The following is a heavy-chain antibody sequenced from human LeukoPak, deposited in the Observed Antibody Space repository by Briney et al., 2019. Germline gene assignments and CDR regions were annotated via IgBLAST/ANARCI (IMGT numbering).Heavy chain of an antibody. CDR1: GGTFSSYA. CDR3: AGDRYYDILTGYYWVFDY. CDR2: MIPIFGTA. V-gene: IGHV1-69*01. J-gene: IGHJ4*02. Sequence: GASVKVSCKASGGTFSSYAISWVRQAPGQGLEWMGGMIPIFGTANYAQKFQGRVTITADESTSTAYMELSSLRSEDTAVYYCAGDRYYDILTGYYWVFDYWGQGTLVTASS. D-gene: IGHD3-9*01.